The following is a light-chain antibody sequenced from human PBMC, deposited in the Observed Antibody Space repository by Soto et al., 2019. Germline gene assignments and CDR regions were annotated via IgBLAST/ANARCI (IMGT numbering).Light chain of an antibody. CDR1: TSDVGGYNY. Sequence: QSVLPQPPSASGSPGQAVTISCSGTTSDVGGYNYVYWYQQHPGRAPKLMIYEVSKRPSGVPDRFSGSKSGNTASLTVSGLQAEDEADYYCSSYAGSNNLGVFGTGTKVPVL. CDR3: SSYAGSNNLGV. V-gene: IGLV2-8*01. J-gene: IGLJ1*01. CDR2: EVS.